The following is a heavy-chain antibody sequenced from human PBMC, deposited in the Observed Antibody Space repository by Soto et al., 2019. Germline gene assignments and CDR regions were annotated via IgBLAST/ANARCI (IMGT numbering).Heavy chain of an antibody. CDR1: GFTFRAYG. CDR2: INLFDGRT. CDR3: ARGGVYGKDHYYRGMDL. Sequence: PGGSLRLSCAASGFTFRAYGMSWIRQAPEKGLEWVSSINLFDGRTYYTDSVKGRFTISKDDSKSTVSLQLNSLRVDDTAIYYCARGGVYGKDHYYRGMDLWGQGRPVTVSS. D-gene: IGHD4-17*01. J-gene: IGHJ6*02. V-gene: IGHV3-23*01.